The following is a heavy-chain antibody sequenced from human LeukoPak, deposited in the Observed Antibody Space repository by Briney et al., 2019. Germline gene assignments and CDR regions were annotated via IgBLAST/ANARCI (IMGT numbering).Heavy chain of an antibody. CDR2: INPNSGGT. CDR1: GYTFTSYG. J-gene: IGHJ3*02. V-gene: IGHV1-2*02. D-gene: IGHD3-22*01. CDR3: ARDKGDYYDNSNSPYAAFDI. Sequence: ASVKVSCKASGYTFTSYGISWVRQAPGQGLEWMGWINPNSGGTNYAQKFQDRVTMTRDTSINTAYMELSGLRSDDSAVYYCARDKGDYYDNSNSPYAAFDIWGQGTIVTVSS.